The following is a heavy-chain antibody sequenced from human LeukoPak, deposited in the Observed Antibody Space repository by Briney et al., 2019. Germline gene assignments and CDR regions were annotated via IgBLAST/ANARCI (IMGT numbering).Heavy chain of an antibody. D-gene: IGHD6-19*01. Sequence: SETLSLTCTVSGGSISSYYWNWIRQPPGKGLEWIGYMHYSGSTYYNPSLKSRVTISVDTSKNQFSLKLSSVTAADTAVYYCARRGSSGWYDYWGQGTLVTVSS. CDR1: GGSISSYY. CDR3: ARRGSSGWYDY. J-gene: IGHJ4*02. CDR2: MHYSGST. V-gene: IGHV4-59*04.